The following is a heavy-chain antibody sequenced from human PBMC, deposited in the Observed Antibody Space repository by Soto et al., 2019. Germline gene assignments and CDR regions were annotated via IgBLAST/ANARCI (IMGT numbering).Heavy chain of an antibody. CDR3: ASEAWRGYYTGIWIHWFDP. CDR1: GGSISSSSYY. CDR2: IYYSGST. D-gene: IGHD3-3*01. J-gene: IGHJ5*02. Sequence: PSETLSLTCTVPGGSISSSSYYWGWIRQPPGKGLEWIGSIYYSGSTYYNPSLKSRVTISVDTSKNQFSLKLISVTAADTAVYYCASEAWRGYYTGIWIHWFDPWGQGTLVTVSS. V-gene: IGHV4-39*01.